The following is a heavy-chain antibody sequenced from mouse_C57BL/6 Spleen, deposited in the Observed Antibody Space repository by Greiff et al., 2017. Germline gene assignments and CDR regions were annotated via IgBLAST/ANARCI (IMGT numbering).Heavy chain of an antibody. CDR1: GYTFTSYW. CDR3: ASGDYGTRGY. J-gene: IGHJ4*01. CDR2: IDPSDSYT. Sequence: QVQLQQPGAELVMPGASVKLSCKASGYTFTSYWMHWVKQRPGQGLEWIGEIDPSDSYTNYNQKFKGKSTLTVDKSSSTAYMQLSSLTSEDSAGYYCASGDYGTRGYRGQGTSVTVSS. D-gene: IGHD2-4*01. V-gene: IGHV1-69*01.